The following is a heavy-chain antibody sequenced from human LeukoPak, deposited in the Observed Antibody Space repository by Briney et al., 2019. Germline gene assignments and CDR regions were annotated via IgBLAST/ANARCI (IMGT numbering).Heavy chain of an antibody. D-gene: IGHD6-13*01. CDR1: GYSFTSSW. J-gene: IGHJ4*02. CDR3: ARTRREGSSSWYPGY. CDR2: IYPGDSDT. Sequence: GESLKISCKVSGYSFTSSWIGWVRQMPGKGLEWMGIIYPGDSDTRYSPSFQGQVTISADKSISTAYLQWSSLKASDTAMYYCARTRREGSSSWYPGYWGQGTLVTASS. V-gene: IGHV5-51*01.